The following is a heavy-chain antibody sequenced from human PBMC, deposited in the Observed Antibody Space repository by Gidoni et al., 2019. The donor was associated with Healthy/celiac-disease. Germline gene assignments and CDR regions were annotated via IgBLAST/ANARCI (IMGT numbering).Heavy chain of an antibody. Sequence: EVQLVESGGGLVKPGGSLRLSCAASGFTFSNAWMSWVRQAPGKGLEWVGRIKSKTDGGTTDYAAPVKGRFTISRDDSKNTLYLQMNSLKTEDTAVYYCTTGVPRGYYDSSGRKNALIDYWGQGTLGHRLL. CDR3: TTGVPRGYYDSSGRKNALIDY. CDR2: IKSKTDGGTT. D-gene: IGHD3-22*01. J-gene: IGHJ4*02. CDR1: GFTFSNAW. V-gene: IGHV3-15*01.